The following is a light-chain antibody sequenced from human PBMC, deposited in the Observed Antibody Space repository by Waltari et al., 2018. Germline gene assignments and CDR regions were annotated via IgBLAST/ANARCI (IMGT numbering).Light chain of an antibody. CDR3: CSYAGSYTSL. CDR2: DVS. CDR1: SSDAGGYNY. V-gene: IGLV2-11*01. J-gene: IGLJ2*01. Sequence: QSALTQPRSVSGSPGQSVTISCTGTSSDAGGYNYVSWYQQHPGKAPKLMIYDVSKRPSGVPDRFSGSKSGNTASLTISGLQAEDEADYYCCSYAGSYTSLFGGGTKLTVL.